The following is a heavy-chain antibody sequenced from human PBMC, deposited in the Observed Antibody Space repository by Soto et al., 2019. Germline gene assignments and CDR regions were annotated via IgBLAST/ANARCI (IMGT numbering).Heavy chain of an antibody. CDR3: ARYLAGQQLVGYYYGMDV. Sequence: SETLSLTCTVSGGSVSSGSYYWSWIRQPPGKGLEWIGYIYYSGSTNYNPSLKCRVTISVDTSNYQFALKLSSVTAADTTVYYCARYLAGQQLVGYYYGMDVWGQGTTVTVSS. CDR2: IYYSGST. J-gene: IGHJ6*01. CDR1: GGSVSSGSYY. D-gene: IGHD6-13*01. V-gene: IGHV4-61*01.